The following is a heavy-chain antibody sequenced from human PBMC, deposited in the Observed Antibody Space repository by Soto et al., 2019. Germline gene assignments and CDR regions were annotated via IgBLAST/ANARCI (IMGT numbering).Heavy chain of an antibody. CDR1: GYKFTNYW. CDR2: IYPGDPDV. D-gene: IGHD2-15*01. V-gene: IGHV5-51*01. J-gene: IGHJ4*02. Sequence: PGEPRKISFKTSGYKFTNYWIGWVRQVPGRGLEWMGIIYPGDPDVRYSPSFQGQVTISADKSITTAYLQWRSLKASDTAIYYCATLGYCSGGSCPKSYFDYWGQGVLVTVSS. CDR3: ATLGYCSGGSCPKSYFDY.